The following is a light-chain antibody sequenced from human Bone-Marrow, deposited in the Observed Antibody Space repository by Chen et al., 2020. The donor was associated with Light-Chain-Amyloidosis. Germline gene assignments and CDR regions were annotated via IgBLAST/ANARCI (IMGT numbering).Light chain of an antibody. V-gene: IGKV1-5*03. CDR2: QAA. CDR1: QDINIW. J-gene: IGKJ1*01. CDR3: QQYNTSWT. Sequence: DIQMPQSPSTLSASVGDRVTITCRASQDINIWLAWYQQNLGLVPRLLIYQAASLESGVPSRFGGRGAGTEFTITISSEQPNEFATNYYQQYNTSWTFDPGTKVEI.